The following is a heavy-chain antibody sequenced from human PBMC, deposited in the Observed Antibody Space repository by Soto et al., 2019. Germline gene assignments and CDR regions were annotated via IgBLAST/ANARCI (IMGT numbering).Heavy chain of an antibody. CDR1: GFTFSSYS. CDR3: ARDGLYYYDSSGYYMAGYYYGMDV. Sequence: EVQLVESGGGLVKPGGSLRLSCAASGFTFSSYSMNWVRQAPGKGLEWVSSISSSSSYIYYADSVKGRFTISRDNAKNSLYLQMNSLRAEDTAVYYCARDGLYYYDSSGYYMAGYYYGMDVW. J-gene: IGHJ6*01. D-gene: IGHD3-22*01. CDR2: ISSSSSYI. V-gene: IGHV3-21*01.